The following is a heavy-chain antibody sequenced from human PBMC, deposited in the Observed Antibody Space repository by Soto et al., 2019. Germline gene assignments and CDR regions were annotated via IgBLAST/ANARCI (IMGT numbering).Heavy chain of an antibody. Sequence: GGSLRLSCAASGFTFSSYGMHWVRQAPGKGLEWVAVISYDGSNKYYADSVKGRFTISRDNSKNTLYLQMNSLRAEDTAVYYCAKEAGYCSGGSCPMDVWGQGITVTVS. V-gene: IGHV3-30*18. J-gene: IGHJ6*02. D-gene: IGHD2-15*01. CDR1: GFTFSSYG. CDR3: AKEAGYCSGGSCPMDV. CDR2: ISYDGSNK.